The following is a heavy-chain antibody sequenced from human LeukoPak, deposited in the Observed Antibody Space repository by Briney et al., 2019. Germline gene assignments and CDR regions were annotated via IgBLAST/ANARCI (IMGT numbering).Heavy chain of an antibody. Sequence: ASVKVSCKASGYTFSNYGINWVRQAPGQGLEWMGWINPRSGGTNSAQRFQGRVTMTRDTSIDTAYMELTRLTSDDTAVYYCARGATAQYFDPWGQGTLVTVSS. V-gene: IGHV1-2*02. D-gene: IGHD5-12*01. CDR1: GYTFSNYG. CDR2: INPRSGGT. J-gene: IGHJ5*02. CDR3: ARGATAQYFDP.